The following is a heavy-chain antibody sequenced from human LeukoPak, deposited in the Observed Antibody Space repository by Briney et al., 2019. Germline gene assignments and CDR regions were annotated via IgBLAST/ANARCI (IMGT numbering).Heavy chain of an antibody. Sequence: RTSETLSLTCAVYGGTFSGYYWGWIRQPPGKGLEWIGEINHSGNTNYNPSLKSRVTISIDTSKNQFSLKLSAVTAADTAIYYCARPFLRFSSGWHFDYWGQGILVTVSS. D-gene: IGHD6-19*01. CDR1: GGTFSGYY. CDR2: INHSGNT. V-gene: IGHV4-34*01. J-gene: IGHJ4*02. CDR3: ARPFLRFSSGWHFDY.